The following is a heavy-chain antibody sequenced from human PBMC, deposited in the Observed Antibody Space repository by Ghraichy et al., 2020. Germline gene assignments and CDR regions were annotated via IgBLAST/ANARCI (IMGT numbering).Heavy chain of an antibody. CDR3: ARIGSIVVPAAIGGGDPRFDP. CDR2: INHSGST. J-gene: IGHJ5*02. V-gene: IGHV4-34*01. D-gene: IGHD2-2*01. CDR1: GGSFSGYY. Sequence: SETLSLTCAVYGGSFSGYYWSWIRQPPGKGLEWIGEINHSGSTNYNPSLKSRVTISVDTSKNQFSLKLSSVTAADTAVYYCARIGSIVVPAAIGGGDPRFDPWGQGTLVTVSS.